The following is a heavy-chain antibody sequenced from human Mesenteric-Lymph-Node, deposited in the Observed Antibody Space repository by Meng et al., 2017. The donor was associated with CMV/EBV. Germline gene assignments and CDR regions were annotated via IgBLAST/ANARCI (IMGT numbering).Heavy chain of an antibody. V-gene: IGHV3-23*01. CDR2: ISGSGGDT. Sequence: GESLKISCAASGFTFSSYAMSWVRQAPGKGLEWVSAISGSGGDTHYADSVKGRFTISRDNSKNTLYLQMNSLRAEDTAVYYCTRGGSWFDPWGQGTLVTVSS. CDR3: TRGGSWFDP. CDR1: GFTFSSYA. J-gene: IGHJ5*02. D-gene: IGHD3-10*01.